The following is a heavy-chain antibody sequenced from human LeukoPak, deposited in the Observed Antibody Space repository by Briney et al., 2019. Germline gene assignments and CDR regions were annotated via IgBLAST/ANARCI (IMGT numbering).Heavy chain of an antibody. J-gene: IGHJ4*02. D-gene: IGHD3-22*01. V-gene: IGHV3-43*01. CDR2: ISWDGGST. CDR1: GFTFSNYW. CDR3: PKDISPYSSGPPDN. Sequence: PGGSLRLSCAASGFTFSNYWMSWVRRAPGKGLEWVSLISWDGGSTYYADSVKGRFTISRDNSKNSLYLQMNSLRTEDTALYYCPKDISPYSSGPPDNWGQGTLVTVSS.